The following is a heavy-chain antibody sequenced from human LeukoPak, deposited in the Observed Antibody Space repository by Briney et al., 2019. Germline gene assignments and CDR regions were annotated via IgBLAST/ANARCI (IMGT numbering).Heavy chain of an antibody. J-gene: IGHJ4*02. Sequence: TGGSLRLSCAASGFTFDDYAMHWVRQAPGKGLEWVSGISWNSGSIGYADSVKGRFTISRDNAKNSLYLQMNSLRAEDTALYYCAKDLGSSGWELFDYWGQGTLVTVSS. CDR1: GFTFDDYA. CDR2: ISWNSGSI. D-gene: IGHD6-19*01. V-gene: IGHV3-9*01. CDR3: AKDLGSSGWELFDY.